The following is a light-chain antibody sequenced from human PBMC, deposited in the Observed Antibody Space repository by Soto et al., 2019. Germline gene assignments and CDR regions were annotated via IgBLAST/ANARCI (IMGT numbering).Light chain of an antibody. J-gene: IGKJ4*01. CDR3: EQLSACPLT. CDR1: QSVSNY. CDR2: DAS. Sequence: ERVLIQSPAALLLSKGERATLSCRASQSVSNYLTWYQQKPGQAPRLLIYDASNRATGTPARFSGSGSGTDFTLTISTLEPEDFAFYDCEQLSACPLTSGGGP. V-gene: IGKV3-11*01.